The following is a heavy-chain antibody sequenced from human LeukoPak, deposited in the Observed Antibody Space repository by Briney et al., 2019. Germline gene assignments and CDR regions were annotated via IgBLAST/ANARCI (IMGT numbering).Heavy chain of an antibody. CDR1: GFTFSSYW. D-gene: IGHD4/OR15-4a*01. Sequence: GGSLRLSCAASGFTFSSYWMHWVRQAPGKGLVWVSRINSDGSSTSYADAVKGRFTISRDNAKNTLSLQMKRRGAGDTAVYYCATSLQYGANYQYYFDFWGQGTLVTVSS. V-gene: IGHV3-74*01. CDR3: ATSLQYGANYQYYFDF. J-gene: IGHJ4*02. CDR2: INSDGSST.